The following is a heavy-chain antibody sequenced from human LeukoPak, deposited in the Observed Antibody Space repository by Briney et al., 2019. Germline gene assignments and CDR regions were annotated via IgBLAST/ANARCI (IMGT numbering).Heavy chain of an antibody. CDR2: INHSGST. CDR3: ARGRYYYDSSGYHYYFDY. D-gene: IGHD3-22*01. V-gene: IGHV4-34*01. J-gene: IGHJ4*02. Sequence: SETLSLTCAVYGGSFSAYYWSWIRPPPGKGLEWIGEINHSGSTNYNPSLKSRVTISVDTSKNQFSLRLSSVTAADMAVYYCARGRYYYDSSGYHYYFDYWGQGTLVTVSS. CDR1: GGSFSAYY.